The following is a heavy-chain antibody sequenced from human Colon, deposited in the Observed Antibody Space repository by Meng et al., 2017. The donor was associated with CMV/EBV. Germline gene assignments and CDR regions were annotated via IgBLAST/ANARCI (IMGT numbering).Heavy chain of an antibody. CDR3: ARGYYDFWSGYSSFDY. CDR2: ISAYNGNT. Sequence: ASVTVSCKASGCTFTSYGISWVRQAPGQGLEWMGWISAYNGNTNYAQKLQGRVTMTTDTSTSTAYMELRSLRSDDTAVYYCARGYYDFWSGYSSFDYWGQGTLVTVSS. CDR1: GCTFTSYG. D-gene: IGHD3-3*01. J-gene: IGHJ4*02. V-gene: IGHV1-18*01.